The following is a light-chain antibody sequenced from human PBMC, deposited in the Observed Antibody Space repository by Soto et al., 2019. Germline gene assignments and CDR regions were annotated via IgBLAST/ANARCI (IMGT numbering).Light chain of an antibody. CDR2: LEGSGTY. V-gene: IGLV4-60*02. J-gene: IGLJ3*02. CDR1: SGHSTNI. Sequence: QLVLTQSSSASASLGSSVKLTCTLSSGHSTNIIGWHQQQPGKAPRFLMKLEGSGTYNRGSGVPDRFSGSSSAADRYLIISNLQFEDEADYYCETWDSKSWVFGGGTKVTVL. CDR3: ETWDSKSWV.